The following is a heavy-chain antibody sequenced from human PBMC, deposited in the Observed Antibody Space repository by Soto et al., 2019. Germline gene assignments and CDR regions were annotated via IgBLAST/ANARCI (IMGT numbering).Heavy chain of an antibody. CDR1: GFTFSSYW. V-gene: IGHV3-7*01. CDR3: ARGSSSSWYYFDY. CDR2: IKQDGSEK. J-gene: IGHJ4*02. Sequence: HPGGSLRLSCAASGFTFSSYWMSWVRQAPGKGLEWVANIKQDGSEKYYVDSVKGRFTISRDNAKNSLYLQMNSLRAEDTAVYYCARGSSSSWYYFDYWGQGTLVTVSS. D-gene: IGHD6-13*01.